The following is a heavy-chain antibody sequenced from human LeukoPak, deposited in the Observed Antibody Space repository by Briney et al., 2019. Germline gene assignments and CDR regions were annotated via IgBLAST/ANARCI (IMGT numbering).Heavy chain of an antibody. CDR1: GFTFSSYA. CDR2: ISYDGSNK. D-gene: IGHD1-26*01. J-gene: IGHJ4*02. V-gene: IGHV3-30-3*01. CDR3: AEDRFGSLDY. Sequence: PGGSLRLSCAASGFTFSSYAMHWVRQAPGKGLEWVAVISYDGSNKYYADSVKGRFTISRDNSKNTLYLQMNSLRAEDTAVYYCAEDRFGSLDYWGQGTLVTVSS.